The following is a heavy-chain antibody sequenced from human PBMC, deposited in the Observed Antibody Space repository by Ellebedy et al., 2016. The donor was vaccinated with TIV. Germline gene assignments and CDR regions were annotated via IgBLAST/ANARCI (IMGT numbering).Heavy chain of an antibody. CDR1: GFTFSSYG. J-gene: IGHJ4*02. D-gene: IGHD1-26*01. CDR3: VCGGSYYGFVF. CDR2: ITSSGDI. Sequence: GESLKISXVGSGFTFSSYGMNWVRQAPGKGLEWVSSITSSGDISYPDSLKGRFTISRDNANKSLYLQMNSLRAEDTAVYYCVCGGSYYGFVFWGQGTLVTVSS. V-gene: IGHV3-21*01.